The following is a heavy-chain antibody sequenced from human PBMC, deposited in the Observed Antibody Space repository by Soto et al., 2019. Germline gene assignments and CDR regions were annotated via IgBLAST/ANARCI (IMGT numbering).Heavy chain of an antibody. CDR2: IFYSGST. J-gene: IGHJ4*02. CDR1: GDSISSYY. V-gene: IGHV4-59*01. D-gene: IGHD3-3*01. Sequence: SETLSLTCTVSGDSISSYYWSRIRQPPGKGLEWIGYIFYSGSTNYNPSLKSRVTISVDTSKNQFSLKLSSVTAADTAVYYCARSEFLEWLLYFDYWGQGTLVTVSS. CDR3: ARSEFLEWLLYFDY.